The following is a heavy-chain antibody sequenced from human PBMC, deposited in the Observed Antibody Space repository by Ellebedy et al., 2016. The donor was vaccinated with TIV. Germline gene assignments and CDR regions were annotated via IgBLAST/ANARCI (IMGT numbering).Heavy chain of an antibody. D-gene: IGHD4-17*01. V-gene: IGHV3-7*01. J-gene: IGHJ3*02. CDR1: GFSFRSYW. CDR2: INQDATKK. Sequence: GESLKISCAASGFSFRSYWMTWVRQAPGKGLEWVANINQDATKKFYVDSVEGRFTISRDNAKNSLFLQMNSLGVEDTAVYYCATDGSYGDYLSPAHASVMWGQGTLVSVSS. CDR3: ATDGSYGDYLSPAHASVM.